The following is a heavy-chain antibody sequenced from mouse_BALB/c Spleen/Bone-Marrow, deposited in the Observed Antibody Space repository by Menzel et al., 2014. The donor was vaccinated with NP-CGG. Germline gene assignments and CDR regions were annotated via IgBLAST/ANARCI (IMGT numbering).Heavy chain of an antibody. V-gene: IGHV1S22*01. D-gene: IGHD2-4*01. CDR3: TKGLPSAY. Sequence: LQQSGSELVRPGASVKLSCKASGYTFTSYWMHWVKQRPGQGLEWIGNIYPGSGSTNYDEKFKSKATLTVDTSSSTAYMQHKSLTSEGSAVYYCTKGLPSAYWGQGTLVTVSA. CDR1: GYTFTSYW. CDR2: IYPGSGST. J-gene: IGHJ3*01.